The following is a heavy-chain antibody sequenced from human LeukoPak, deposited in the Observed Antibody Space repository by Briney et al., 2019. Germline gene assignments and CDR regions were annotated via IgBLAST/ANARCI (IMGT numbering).Heavy chain of an antibody. CDR2: IYYRGTT. D-gene: IGHD6-13*01. J-gene: IGHJ6*02. Sequence: KPSETLSLTCLVSGGSISSYYWSWIRQPPGKGLEWIGYIYYRGTTNYNPSLKSRATISVDTSKNQFSLKLTSVTAADTAVYYCARHLPSGDNSWSSWGQEILVTDSSGMDVWGQGTTVTVSS. CDR3: ARHLPSGDNSWSSWGQEILVTDSSGMDV. CDR1: GGSISSYY. V-gene: IGHV4-59*08.